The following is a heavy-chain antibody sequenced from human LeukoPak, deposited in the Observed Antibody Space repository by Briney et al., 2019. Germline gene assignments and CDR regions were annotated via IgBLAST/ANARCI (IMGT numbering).Heavy chain of an antibody. J-gene: IGHJ4*02. CDR1: GGSISSGGYS. V-gene: IGHV4-30-2*01. Sequence: TSETLSLTCAVSGGSISSGGYSWSRIRQPPGKGLEWIGYIYHSGSTYYNPSLKSRVTISVDTSKNQFSLKLSSVTAADTAVYYCARDPVFMTTPGGAPNYWGQGTLVTVSS. D-gene: IGHD3-16*01. CDR2: IYHSGST. CDR3: ARDPVFMTTPGGAPNY.